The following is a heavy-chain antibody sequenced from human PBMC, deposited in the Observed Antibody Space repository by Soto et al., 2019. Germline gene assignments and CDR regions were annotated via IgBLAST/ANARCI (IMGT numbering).Heavy chain of an antibody. Sequence: SVKVSCKASGGTFSSYAISWVRQAPGQGLEWMGGIIPIFGTANYAQKFQGRVTITADESTSTAYMELSSLRSEDTAVYYCARDLTNTGDYPRWFDPWGQGTLVTVSS. V-gene: IGHV1-69*13. CDR2: IIPIFGTA. CDR3: ARDLTNTGDYPRWFDP. D-gene: IGHD4-17*01. J-gene: IGHJ5*02. CDR1: GGTFSSYA.